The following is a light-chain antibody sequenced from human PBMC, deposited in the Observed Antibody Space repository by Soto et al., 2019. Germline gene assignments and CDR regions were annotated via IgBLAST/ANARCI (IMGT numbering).Light chain of an antibody. CDR2: AAS. CDR1: QSISSY. Sequence: DIQMTQSPSSLSASVGDRVTITCRASQSISSYLNWYQQKPGKASKLLIYAASSLQSGVPSRFSGSGSGTDFTLTISSLQPEDFANYYCQQSYSTPITFGQGTRLEIK. V-gene: IGKV1-39*01. CDR3: QQSYSTPIT. J-gene: IGKJ5*01.